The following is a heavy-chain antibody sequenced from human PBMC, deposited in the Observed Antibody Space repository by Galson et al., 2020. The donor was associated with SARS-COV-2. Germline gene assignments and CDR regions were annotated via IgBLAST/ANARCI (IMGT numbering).Heavy chain of an antibody. D-gene: IGHD7-27*01. CDR1: GGSITSGDYY. Sequence: ASETLSLTCTVSGGSITSGDYYWSWVRQPPGKGLEWIGHIFYSGTTNYNPSLESRVLISVDTSKNQFSLELTSVTAADTAVYYCARASNWGSRVIWFDPWGQGTLVTVSS. CDR3: ARASNWGSRVIWFDP. J-gene: IGHJ5*02. V-gene: IGHV4-30-4*01. CDR2: IFYSGTT.